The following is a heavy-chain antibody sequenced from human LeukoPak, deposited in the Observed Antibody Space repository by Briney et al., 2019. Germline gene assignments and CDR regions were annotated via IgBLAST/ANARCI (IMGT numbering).Heavy chain of an antibody. D-gene: IGHD3-9*01. V-gene: IGHV4-59*13. CDR1: GGSIRSYY. CDR2: IDYSGSS. Sequence: TSETLSLTCSVSGGSIRSYYWSWIRRPPGKGLEWIGFIDYSGSSNYNPSLKSRVTISADPSTNHFSLNLTSVTAADTAVYFCARDHPVADWAPDIWGRGTMVTVSS. J-gene: IGHJ3*02. CDR3: ARDHPVADWAPDI.